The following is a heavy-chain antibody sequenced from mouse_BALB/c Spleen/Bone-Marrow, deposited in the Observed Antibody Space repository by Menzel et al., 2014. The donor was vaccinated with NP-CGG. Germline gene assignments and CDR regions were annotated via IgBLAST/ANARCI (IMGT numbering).Heavy chain of an antibody. CDR3: ARGFPFYY. CDR2: IYPGDGDT. J-gene: IGHJ2*01. CDR1: GYTFTSYW. Sequence: VKLVESGAELARPGASVKLSCKASGYTFTSYWMQWVKQRPGQGLEWIGAIYPGDGDTRYTQKFKGKATLTADKSSSTAYMQLSSLASEDSAVYYCARGFPFYYWGQGTTLTVSS. V-gene: IGHV1-87*01.